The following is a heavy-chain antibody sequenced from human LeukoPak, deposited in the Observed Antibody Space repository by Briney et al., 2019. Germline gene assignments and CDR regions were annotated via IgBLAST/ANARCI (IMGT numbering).Heavy chain of an antibody. Sequence: GGSLRLSCAASGFTFSSYAMHWVRQAPGKGLEWVAVISYDGSNKYYADSVKGRFTISRDNSKNTLYLQMNSLGAEDTAVYYCARDRASDFSLDYWGQGTLVTVSS. CDR3: ARDRASDFSLDY. CDR2: ISYDGSNK. V-gene: IGHV3-30-3*01. D-gene: IGHD2-21*02. CDR1: GFTFSSYA. J-gene: IGHJ4*02.